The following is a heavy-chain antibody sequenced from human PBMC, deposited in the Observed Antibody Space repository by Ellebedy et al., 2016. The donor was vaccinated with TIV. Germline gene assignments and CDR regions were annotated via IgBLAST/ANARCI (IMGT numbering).Heavy chain of an antibody. Sequence: SETLSLXCSVSGGSISSGAYYWSWIRQRPGKGLEWIAYIYHSGSAYYTPSLKSRVTISVDKSKNQFFLELRSVTAADTAVYYCARGPPTAARTSWFDPWGQGTLVTVSS. V-gene: IGHV4-31*02. CDR1: GGSISSGAYY. CDR2: IYHSGSA. J-gene: IGHJ5*02. D-gene: IGHD6-13*01. CDR3: ARGPPTAARTSWFDP.